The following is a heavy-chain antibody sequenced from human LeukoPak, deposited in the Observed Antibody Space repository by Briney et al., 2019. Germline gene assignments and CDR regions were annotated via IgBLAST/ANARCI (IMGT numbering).Heavy chain of an antibody. D-gene: IGHD2-8*01. CDR2: IIPIFGTA. Sequence: SVKVSCKASGGTFSSYAISWVRQAPGQGLEWMGGIIPIFGTANYAQKFQGRVTITTDESTSTAYMELSSLRSEDTAEYYCARGMVDCTNGVCYTYYFDYWGQGTLVTVSS. CDR3: ARGMVDCTNGVCYTYYFDY. V-gene: IGHV1-69*05. CDR1: GGTFSSYA. J-gene: IGHJ4*02.